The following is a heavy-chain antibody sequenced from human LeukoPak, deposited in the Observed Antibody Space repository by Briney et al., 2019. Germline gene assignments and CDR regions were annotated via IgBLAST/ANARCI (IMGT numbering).Heavy chain of an antibody. Sequence: SGGSLRLSCAASGFTFSSYAMHWVRQAPGKGLEWVAVISHDGSNKYYADSVKGRFTISRDNSKNTLYLQMNSLRAEDTAVYYCAKEMPLRPYYYGSGSYPRVAFDIWGQGTMVTVSS. CDR3: AKEMPLRPYYYGSGSYPRVAFDI. J-gene: IGHJ3*02. CDR1: GFTFSSYA. CDR2: ISHDGSNK. D-gene: IGHD3-10*01. V-gene: IGHV3-30*04.